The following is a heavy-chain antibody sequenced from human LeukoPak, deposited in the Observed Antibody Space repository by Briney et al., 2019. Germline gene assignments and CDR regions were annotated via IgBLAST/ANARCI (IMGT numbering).Heavy chain of an antibody. CDR1: GFTFSSSW. CDR2: INSDGSNT. V-gene: IGHV3-74*01. Sequence: GGSLRLSCAASGFTFSSSWMHWVRQAPGKGLVWVSRINSDGSNTIYADSVKGRFTISRDNAKSTLYLQMNSLRAEDTAVYYCANTRSPRCYCDGSGYSAWGQGTLVTVSS. CDR3: ANTRSPRCYCDGSGYSA. D-gene: IGHD3-22*01. J-gene: IGHJ4*02.